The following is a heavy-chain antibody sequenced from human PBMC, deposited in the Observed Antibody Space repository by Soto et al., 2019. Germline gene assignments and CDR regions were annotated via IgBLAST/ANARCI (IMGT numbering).Heavy chain of an antibody. CDR2: IFSSGNN. Sequence: PSETLSLTCTVPGASISPYYWTWIRQPPGKGLEWIGYIFSSGNNKYNPSLKSRVTISVDTSKYQFSLKLSSVTAADTAVYYRTREDYYGTASYRGMAVWRQWT. J-gene: IGHJ6*01. V-gene: IGHV4-59*01. CDR3: TREDYYGTASYRGMAV. CDR1: GASISPYY. D-gene: IGHD3-10*01.